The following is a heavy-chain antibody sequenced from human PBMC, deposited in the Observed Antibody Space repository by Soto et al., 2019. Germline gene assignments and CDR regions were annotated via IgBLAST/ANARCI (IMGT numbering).Heavy chain of an antibody. Sequence: ASVKVSCTASGYTFTSYGISWVRQAPGQGLEWMGWISAYNGNTNYAQKLQGRVTMTTDTSTSTAYMELRSLRSDDTAVYYCARVAAAGPYYYYGMDVWGQGTTVTVSS. CDR1: GYTFTSYG. CDR2: ISAYNGNT. D-gene: IGHD6-13*01. CDR3: ARVAAAGPYYYYGMDV. V-gene: IGHV1-18*01. J-gene: IGHJ6*02.